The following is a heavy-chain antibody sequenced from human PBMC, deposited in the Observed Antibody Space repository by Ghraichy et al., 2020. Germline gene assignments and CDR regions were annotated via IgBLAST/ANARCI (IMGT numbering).Heavy chain of an antibody. D-gene: IGHD2-21*02. CDR3: ARVGGLGDPGDY. V-gene: IGHV3-48*01. CDR2: ITSGSNTI. J-gene: IGHJ4*02. CDR1: GFTFSAYS. Sequence: GGSLRLSCAASGFTFSAYSMNWVRQAPGKGLEWVSYITSGSNTISYADSVKGRFTISRDNAKNSLYLQMNNLRAEDTAVYYCARVGGLGDPGDYWGQGTLVTVSS.